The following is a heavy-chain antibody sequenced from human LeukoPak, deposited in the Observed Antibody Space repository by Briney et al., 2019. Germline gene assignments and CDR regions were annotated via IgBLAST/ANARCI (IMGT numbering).Heavy chain of an antibody. D-gene: IGHD3-3*01. V-gene: IGHV3-21*01. CDR1: GFTFSSYS. CDR3: ATLYDFWSGYLVGAFDY. Sequence: PGGSLRLSCAASGFTFSSYSMNWVRQAPGKGLEWVSSISSSSSYIYYADSVRGRFTISRDNAKNSLYLQMNSLRAEDTAVYYCATLYDFWSGYLVGAFDYWGQGTLVTVSS. CDR2: ISSSSSYI. J-gene: IGHJ4*02.